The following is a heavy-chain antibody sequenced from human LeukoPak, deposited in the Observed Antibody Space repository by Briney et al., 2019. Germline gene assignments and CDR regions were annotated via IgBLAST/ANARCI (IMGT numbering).Heavy chain of an antibody. V-gene: IGHV3-21*06. D-gene: IGHD3-16*01. CDR1: GFTFSSYS. CDR2: ISSSSSYI. Sequence: PGGSLRLSCAASGFTFSSYSMNWVRQAPGKGLEWVSSISSSSSYIYYADSVKGRFTISRDNAGNSLFLQMDRLRAEDAAVYYCARFDFVYNARWRDNSDRYYYMDVWGKGTTVMISS. CDR3: ARFDFVYNARWRDNSDRYYYMDV. J-gene: IGHJ6*03.